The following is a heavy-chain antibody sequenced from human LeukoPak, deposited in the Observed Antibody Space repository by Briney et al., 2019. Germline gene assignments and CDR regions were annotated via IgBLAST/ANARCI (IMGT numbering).Heavy chain of an antibody. V-gene: IGHV4-39*07. J-gene: IGHJ6*03. D-gene: IGHD6-19*01. CDR3: ARAEEAVAGFVRNYYYYMDV. CDR2: ASYSGSP. Sequence: PSETLSLTCTVSGDSISSSRYYWGWIRQPPGKGLEWIGSASYSGSPYYNPSLKSRVTVSVDTSKNQFSLKLSSVTAADTAVYYCARAEEAVAGFVRNYYYYMDVWGKGTTVTISS. CDR1: GDSISSSRYY.